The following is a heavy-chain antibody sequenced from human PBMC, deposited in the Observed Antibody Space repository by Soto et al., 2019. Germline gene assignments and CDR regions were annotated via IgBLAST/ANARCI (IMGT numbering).Heavy chain of an antibody. CDR1: GYTFTGYY. CDR3: AGRPGRVGSYYYYYGMDV. CDR2: INPNSGGT. J-gene: IGHJ6*02. V-gene: IGHV1-2*02. Sequence: ASVKVSCKASGYTFTGYYMHWVRQAPGQGLEWMGWINPNSGGTNYAQKFQGRVTMTRDTSISTAYMELSRLRSDDTAVYSCAGRPGRVGSYYYYYGMDVWGQGTTVTVSS. D-gene: IGHD1-26*01.